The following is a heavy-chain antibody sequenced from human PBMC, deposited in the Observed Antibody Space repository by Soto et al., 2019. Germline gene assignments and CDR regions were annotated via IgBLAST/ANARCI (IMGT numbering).Heavy chain of an antibody. CDR1: GGSISSCGYS. J-gene: IGHJ4*02. CDR2: IYHSGST. V-gene: IGHV4-30-2*01. D-gene: IGHD6-19*01. CDR3: ARAGGLGAVAADY. Sequence: SETLSLTCAVPGGSISSCGYSWSWIRQPPGKGLEWIGYIYHSGSTYYNPSLKSRVTISVDRSKNQFSLKLSSVTAADTAVYYCARAGGLGAVAADYWGQGTLVTVS.